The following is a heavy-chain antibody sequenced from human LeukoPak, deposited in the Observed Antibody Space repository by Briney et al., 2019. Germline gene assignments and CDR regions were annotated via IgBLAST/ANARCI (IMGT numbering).Heavy chain of an antibody. CDR3: ARDGNYYYDSSGYFGY. J-gene: IGHJ4*02. V-gene: IGHV3-21*01. D-gene: IGHD3-22*01. Sequence: PGGSLRLSCAASGFTFSNYWMTWVRQAPGKGLEWVSSISSTTNYIYYADSVKGRFTISRDNAKNSLYLQMNSLRAGDTAVYYCARDGNYYYDSSGYFGYWGQGTLVTVSS. CDR2: ISSTTNYI. CDR1: GFTFSNYW.